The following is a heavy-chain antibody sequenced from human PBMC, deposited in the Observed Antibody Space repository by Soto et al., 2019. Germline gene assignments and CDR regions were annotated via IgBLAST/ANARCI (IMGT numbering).Heavy chain of an antibody. D-gene: IGHD6-19*01. CDR3: AHIVVAGLGYYFDY. CDR1: GFSLSRTSML. CDR2: FYWDDAK. Sequence: QITLKESGPTLVKPTQPLPLTCTSSGFSLSRTSMLVAWFLQPPEKALGWLAFFYWDDAKRCSPFLKSRLTITQDTSKNQVVLTMSKMGPVDTARYYCAHIVVAGLGYYFDYWGQGTLVTVSS. J-gene: IGHJ4*02. V-gene: IGHV2-5*02.